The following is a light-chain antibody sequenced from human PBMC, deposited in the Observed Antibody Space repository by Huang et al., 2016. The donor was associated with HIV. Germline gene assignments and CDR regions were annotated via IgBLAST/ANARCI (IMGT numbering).Light chain of an antibody. CDR2: ATS. Sequence: IQMTQSPSSLAAYVGDRVTINCRASQSITTYLNWYQQKIGKSPRLLIYATSSLQSGVPSRFNGSGCGTNFSLTINSLQPEDFATYVCQQSFTTPWTFGQGTRVEIK. CDR1: QSITTY. CDR3: QQSFTTPWT. V-gene: IGKV1-39*01. J-gene: IGKJ1*01.